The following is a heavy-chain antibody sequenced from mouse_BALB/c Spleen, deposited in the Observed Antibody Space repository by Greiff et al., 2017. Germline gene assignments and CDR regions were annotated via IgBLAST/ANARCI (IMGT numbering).Heavy chain of an antibody. J-gene: IGHJ1*01. CDR3: ARDYSGYFDV. D-gene: IGHD1-1*01. CDR1: GFTFSSYA. Sequence: EVQGVESGGGLVKPGGSLKLSCAASGFTFSSYAMSWVRQTPEKRLEWVASISSGGSTYYPDSVKGRFTISRDNARNILYLQMSSLRSEDTAMYYCARDYSGYFDVWGAGTTVTVSS. V-gene: IGHV5-6-5*01. CDR2: ISSGGST.